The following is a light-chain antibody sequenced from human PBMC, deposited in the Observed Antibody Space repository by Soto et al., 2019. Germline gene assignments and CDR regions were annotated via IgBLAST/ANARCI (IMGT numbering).Light chain of an antibody. Sequence: EIVLTQSPATLSLSPGERATLSCRASQSVSSYLAWYQQKPGQAPRLLIYDASKRATGIPARISGSGSGTDFTLTSSSLEPEDFAVYYCQQRSNCPITFGQGTRLEIK. CDR1: QSVSSY. CDR2: DAS. V-gene: IGKV3-11*01. CDR3: QQRSNCPIT. J-gene: IGKJ5*01.